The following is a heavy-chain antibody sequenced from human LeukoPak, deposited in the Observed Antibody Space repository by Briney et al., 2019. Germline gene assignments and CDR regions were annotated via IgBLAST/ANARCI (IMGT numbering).Heavy chain of an antibody. CDR1: GFTFSSYS. CDR2: ISSSSTYI. V-gene: IGHV3-21*06. D-gene: IGHD1-26*01. CDR3: ARDGVAELMSALDY. J-gene: IGHJ4*02. Sequence: GGSLRLSCAASGFTFSSYSMNWVRQAPGKGLEWVSFISSSSTYIYYADSLKGRFTISRDNSKNSLYLQMNSLRAEDTAVYYCARDGVAELMSALDYWGQGILVTVSS.